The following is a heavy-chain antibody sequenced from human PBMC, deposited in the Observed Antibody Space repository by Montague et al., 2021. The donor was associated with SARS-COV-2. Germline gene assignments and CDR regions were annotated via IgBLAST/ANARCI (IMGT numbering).Heavy chain of an antibody. D-gene: IGHD2-15*01. CDR1: GGEGNGGK. J-gene: IGHJ4*02. CDR2: IYSENNYT. V-gene: IGHV3-23*03. CDR3: AKVGYCSGGSCLWYFDY. Sequence: SLRLSWEEEGGEGNGGKMRRVKQAPGRGLDWVSVIYSENNYTYYRDSVKGRFTASRDDSRNTLYLQMSSLRAEDTAVYYCAKVGYCSGGSCLWYFDYWGQGTLVTVSS.